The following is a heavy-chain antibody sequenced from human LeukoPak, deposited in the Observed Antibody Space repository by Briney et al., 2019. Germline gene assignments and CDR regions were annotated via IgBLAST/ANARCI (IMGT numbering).Heavy chain of an antibody. CDR1: GGSISSSSYY. V-gene: IGHV4-39*07. Sequence: SETLSLTCTVSGGSISSSSYYWGWIRQPPGKGLEWIGSIYYSGSTYYNPSLKSRVTISVDTSKNQFSLKLSSVTAADTAVYYCARAPYDSSGYYYGYFDYWGQGTLVTVSS. CDR2: IYYSGST. D-gene: IGHD3-22*01. J-gene: IGHJ4*02. CDR3: ARAPYDSSGYYYGYFDY.